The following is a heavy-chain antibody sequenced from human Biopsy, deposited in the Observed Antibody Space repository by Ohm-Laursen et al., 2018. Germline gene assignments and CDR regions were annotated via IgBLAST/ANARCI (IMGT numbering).Heavy chain of an antibody. CDR1: GYAVTEFS. Sequence: ASVKVSCKVSGYAVTEFSMHWVRQAPGKGLEWMGGFAPENGKTIYAQKFQGRVTMTEDTSTDTAYMELSSLRSDDTAVYYCARDTLMAQHLVPGENWFDPWGQGTLVTVSS. D-gene: IGHD3-10*01. V-gene: IGHV1-24*01. CDR3: ARDTLMAQHLVPGENWFDP. J-gene: IGHJ5*02. CDR2: FAPENGKT.